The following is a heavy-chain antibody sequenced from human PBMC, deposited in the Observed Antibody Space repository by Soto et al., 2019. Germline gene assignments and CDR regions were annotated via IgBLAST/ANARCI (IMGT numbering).Heavy chain of an antibody. CDR2: IRSKAYGGTT. V-gene: IGHV3-49*04. CDR1: GFTFGDYA. CDR3: HGGNWFDP. D-gene: IGHD3-16*01. Sequence: GGSLRLSCTASGFTFGDYAMSWVRQAPGKGLEWVGFIRSKAYGGTTEYAASVKGRFTTSRDDSKSIAYLQMNSLKTEDTAVYYCHGGNWFDPWGQGTLVTVSS. J-gene: IGHJ5*02.